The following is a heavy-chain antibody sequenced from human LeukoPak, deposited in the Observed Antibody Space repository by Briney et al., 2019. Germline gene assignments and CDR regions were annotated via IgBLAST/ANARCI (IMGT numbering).Heavy chain of an antibody. CDR2: INPSGGST. J-gene: IGHJ4*02. V-gene: IGHV1-46*01. CDR1: GYTFTSYY. CDR3: ARGRGSGYYFVF. D-gene: IGHD3-3*01. Sequence: ASVKVSCKASGYTFTSYYMHWVRQAPGQGLEWMGIINPSGGSTSYEQKFQGRVTMTRDMSTSTVYMELSSLRSEDTAVYYCARGRGSGYYFVFWGQGTLVTVSS.